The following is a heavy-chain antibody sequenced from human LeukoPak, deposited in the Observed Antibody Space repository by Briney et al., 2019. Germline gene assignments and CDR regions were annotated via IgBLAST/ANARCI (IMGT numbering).Heavy chain of an antibody. D-gene: IGHD6-13*01. CDR3: AREFYSSSWYSLCYFDY. CDR2: IKQDGSEK. CDR1: GFTFNTAW. J-gene: IGHJ4*02. Sequence: GGSLRLSCAASGFTFNTAWMSWVRQAPGKGLEWVANIKQDGSEKYYVDSVKGRFTISRDNAKNSLYLQMNSLRAEDTAVYYCAREFYSSSWYSLCYFDYWGQGTLVTVSS. V-gene: IGHV3-7*01.